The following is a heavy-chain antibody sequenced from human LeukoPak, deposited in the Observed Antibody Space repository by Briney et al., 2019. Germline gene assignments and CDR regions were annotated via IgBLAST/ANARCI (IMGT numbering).Heavy chain of an antibody. Sequence: ASVKVSCKASGYTFTSYDINWVRQATGQGLEWMGWMNPNSGNTGYAQKFQGRVTMTRNTSISTAYMELSSLRSEDTAVYYCATMFGSSWFLFDYWGQGTLVTVSS. V-gene: IGHV1-8*01. CDR3: ATMFGSSWFLFDY. CDR2: MNPNSGNT. CDR1: GYTFTSYD. J-gene: IGHJ4*02. D-gene: IGHD6-13*01.